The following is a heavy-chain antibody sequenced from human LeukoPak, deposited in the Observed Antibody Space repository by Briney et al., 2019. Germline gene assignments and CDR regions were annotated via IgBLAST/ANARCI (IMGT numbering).Heavy chain of an antibody. D-gene: IGHD3-22*01. J-gene: IGHJ6*02. Sequence: PGGSLRLSCAASGFTFNSYAMSWVRQAPGKGLEWVSAISGSGASTYYADAVKGRFTISRDNSKNTLYLQMNSLRAEDTAVYYCAKGPGSSGYGYYYGMVVWGQGPTVTVSS. CDR3: AKGPGSSGYGYYYGMVV. CDR1: GFTFNSYA. V-gene: IGHV3-23*01. CDR2: ISGSGAST.